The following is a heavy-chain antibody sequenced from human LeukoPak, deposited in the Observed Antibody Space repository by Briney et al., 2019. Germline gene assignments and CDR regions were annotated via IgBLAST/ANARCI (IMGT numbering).Heavy chain of an antibody. J-gene: IGHJ4*02. CDR2: IKEDGSQK. CDR3: ARDSPYGSYDY. Sequence: PGGSLRLSCAASGFTFSSYWMSWVRQAPGKRLEWVANIKEDGSQKNYVDSVEGRFTISRDNAKKSLSLQMISLRAEDTAVYYCARDSPYGSYDYWGQGALVTVSS. CDR1: GFTFSSYW. V-gene: IGHV3-7*01. D-gene: IGHD3-10*01.